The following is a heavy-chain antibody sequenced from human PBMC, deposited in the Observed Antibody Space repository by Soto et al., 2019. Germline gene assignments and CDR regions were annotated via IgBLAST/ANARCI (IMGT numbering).Heavy chain of an antibody. Sequence: QVQLQESGPGLVKPSQTLSLTCTVSGGSISSGDYYWSWIRQPPGKGLEWIGYIFYSGSTYYNPSLKSRVTISVDTSKNHFSLKLSSVTAADTAVYYCATIKLGSNRLDYWGQGTLVTVSS. J-gene: IGHJ4*02. V-gene: IGHV4-30-4*01. CDR3: ATIKLGSNRLDY. CDR2: IFYSGST. D-gene: IGHD3-10*01. CDR1: GGSISSGDYY.